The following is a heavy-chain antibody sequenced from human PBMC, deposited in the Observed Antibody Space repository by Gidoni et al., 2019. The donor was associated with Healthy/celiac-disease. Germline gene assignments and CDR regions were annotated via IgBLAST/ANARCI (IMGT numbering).Heavy chain of an antibody. D-gene: IGHD4-17*01. CDR2: IDPSDSYT. CDR3: ARLDYGDYYVDY. V-gene: IGHV5-10-1*03. CDR1: GYSFTSYW. Sequence: EVQLVQSGAAVKQPGESLRISCMGSGYSFTSYWISWVRQMPGKGLEWMGRIDPSDSYTNYSPSFQGHVTISADKSISTAYLQWSSLKASDTAMYNCARLDYGDYYVDYWGQGTLVTVSS. J-gene: IGHJ4*02.